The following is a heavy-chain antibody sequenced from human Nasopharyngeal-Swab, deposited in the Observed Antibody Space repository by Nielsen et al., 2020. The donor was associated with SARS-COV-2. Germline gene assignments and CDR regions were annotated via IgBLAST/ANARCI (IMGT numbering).Heavy chain of an antibody. CDR1: GYTFTSYY. J-gene: IGHJ6*02. CDR3: AGAPTVTTTIVSYYYGMDV. D-gene: IGHD4-17*01. Sequence: ASVKVSCQASGYTFTSYYMHCVRQAPGQGLEWMGIINPSGGSTSYAQKFQGRVTMTRDTSTSTVYMELSSLRSEDTAVYYCAGAPTVTTTIVSYYYGMDVWGQGTTVTVSS. V-gene: IGHV1-46*01. CDR2: INPSGGST.